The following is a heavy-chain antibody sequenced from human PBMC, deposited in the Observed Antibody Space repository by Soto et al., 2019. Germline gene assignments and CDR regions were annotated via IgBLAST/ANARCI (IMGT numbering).Heavy chain of an antibody. CDR3: ARERGCRGGSCLYGMDV. J-gene: IGHJ6*02. D-gene: IGHD2-15*01. Sequence: QVQLQESGPGLVKPSQTLSLTCTVSGGTITSADYSWNWIRQPPGKDLEWIGYTFDGASTYYNPSLKSRFTKAVDTAKNQFSLKLNAVTAADPAVYYCARERGCRGGSCLYGMDVCGQGTTVTVSS. V-gene: IGHV4-30-4*01. CDR1: GGTITSADYS. CDR2: TFDGAST.